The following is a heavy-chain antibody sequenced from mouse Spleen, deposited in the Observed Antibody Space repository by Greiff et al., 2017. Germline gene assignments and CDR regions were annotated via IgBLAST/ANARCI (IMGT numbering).Heavy chain of an antibody. CDR2: ISSGGSYT. D-gene: IGHD1-1*01. CDR3: ARLGTTVGFAY. Sequence: EVQGVESGGGLVKPGGSLKLSCAASGFTFSSYAMSWVRQTPEKRLEWVATISSGGSYTYYPDSVKGRFTISRDNAKNTLYLQMSSLRSEDTAMYYCARLGTTVGFAYWGQGTLVTVSA. CDR1: GFTFSSYA. J-gene: IGHJ3*01. V-gene: IGHV5-9-3*01.